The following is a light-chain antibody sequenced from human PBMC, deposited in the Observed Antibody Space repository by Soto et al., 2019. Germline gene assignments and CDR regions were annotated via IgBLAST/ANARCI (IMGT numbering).Light chain of an antibody. CDR3: SSYTSSTTSV. CDR1: SSDVGSYNF. V-gene: IGLV2-14*01. J-gene: IGLJ1*01. CDR2: EVS. Sequence: QSALTQPASVSGSPGQSLTISCTGTSSDVGSYNFVSWYQQHPGKAPKLIIYEVSNRPSGISNRFSGSKSGNTASLTISGLQAEDEADYYCSSYTSSTTSVFGIGTQLTVL.